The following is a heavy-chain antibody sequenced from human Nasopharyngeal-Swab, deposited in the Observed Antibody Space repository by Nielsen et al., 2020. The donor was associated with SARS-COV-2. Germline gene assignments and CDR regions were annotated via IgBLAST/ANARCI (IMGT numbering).Heavy chain of an antibody. D-gene: IGHD3-10*01. CDR2: ISSSSSYI. J-gene: IGHJ3*02. CDR1: GFTFSSYS. CDR3: ARGLEGTYYNAFDI. Sequence: GESLKISCAASGFTFSSYSMNWVRQAPGKGLEWVSSISSSSSYIYYADSVKGRFTISRDNAKNSLYLQMNSLRAEDTAVYYCARGLEGTYYNAFDIWGQGTMVTVSS. V-gene: IGHV3-21*01.